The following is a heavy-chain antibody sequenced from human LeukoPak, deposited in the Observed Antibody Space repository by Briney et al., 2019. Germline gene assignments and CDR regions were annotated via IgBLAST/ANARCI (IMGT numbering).Heavy chain of an antibody. CDR1: GFTFSNYA. J-gene: IGHJ4*02. V-gene: IGHV3-30*04. CDR2: ISYDDTNK. D-gene: IGHD6-13*01. Sequence: GGSLRLSCAASGFTFSNYALHWVRQAPGKGLEWVAVISYDDTNKYYVDSVKGRFTISRDNSKNTLYLQMNSLRAEDTAVYYCARGPFRDSSSWYYFDYWGQGTLVTVSS. CDR3: ARGPFRDSSSWYYFDY.